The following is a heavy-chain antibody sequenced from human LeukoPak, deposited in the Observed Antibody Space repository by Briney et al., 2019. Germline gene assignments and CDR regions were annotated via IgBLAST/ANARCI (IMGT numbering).Heavy chain of an antibody. CDR3: ARQDPPSRREPHWYFDL. CDR2: ISGSGGYT. J-gene: IGHJ2*01. V-gene: IGHV3-23*01. CDR1: GFTFSSYE. D-gene: IGHD1-26*01. Sequence: SGGSLRLSRAASGFTFSSYEMNWVRQAPGKGLEWVSSISGSGGYTYYADSVKGRFTISRDNSQNTLYLQMNSLRAEDTAVYYCARQDPPSRREPHWYFDLWGRGTLVTVSS.